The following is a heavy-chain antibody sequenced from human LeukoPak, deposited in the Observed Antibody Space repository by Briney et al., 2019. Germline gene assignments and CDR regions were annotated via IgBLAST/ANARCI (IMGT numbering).Heavy chain of an antibody. D-gene: IGHD3-10*01. CDR2: IYPGDSDT. CDR1: GYSFTSYW. J-gene: IGHJ4*02. V-gene: IGHV5-51*01. CDR3: ARQDYYGSGSYYNVGY. Sequence: RGESLKISCKGSGYSFTSYWIGWVRQMPGKGLEWMGIIYPGDSDTRYSPSFQGQVTISADKSISTAYLQWSSLKASDTAMYYCARQDYYGSGSYYNVGYWGQGTLVTVSS.